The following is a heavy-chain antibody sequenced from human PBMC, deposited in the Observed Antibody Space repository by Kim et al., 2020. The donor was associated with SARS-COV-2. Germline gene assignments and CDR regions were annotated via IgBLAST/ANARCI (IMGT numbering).Heavy chain of an antibody. J-gene: IGHJ4*02. Sequence: YADSVKGRFPISRDNAKNSLYLQMNSLRDEDTAVYYCARDLVAVAGTGDYWGQGTLVTVSS. D-gene: IGHD6-19*01. V-gene: IGHV3-48*02. CDR3: ARDLVAVAGTGDY.